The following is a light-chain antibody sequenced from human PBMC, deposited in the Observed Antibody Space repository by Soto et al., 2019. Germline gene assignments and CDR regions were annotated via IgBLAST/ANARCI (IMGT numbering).Light chain of an antibody. CDR2: SNN. CDR1: SSNIGINT. Sequence: QSVLTQPPSASGTPGQRVTISCSGSSSNIGINTVNWYQQLPGTAPKLLIYSNNQRPSGVPDRFSGSKSGTSASLAISGLQSEDEADYYCAAWDDGLNGWVFGGGTKLTVL. CDR3: AAWDDGLNGWV. J-gene: IGLJ3*02. V-gene: IGLV1-44*01.